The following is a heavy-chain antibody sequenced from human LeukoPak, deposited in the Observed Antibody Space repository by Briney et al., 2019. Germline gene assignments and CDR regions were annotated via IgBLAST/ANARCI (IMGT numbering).Heavy chain of an antibody. Sequence: GSLRLSCAASGFTFSSYGMHWVRQAPGKGLEWVAVISCDGSNKYYADSVKGRFTISRDNSKNTLYLQMNSLRAEDTAVYYCARGSMIEDDYSNYAVCWFDPWGQGTLVTVSS. CDR1: GFTFSSYG. CDR3: ARGSMIEDDYSNYAVCWFDP. J-gene: IGHJ5*02. CDR2: ISCDGSNK. D-gene: IGHD4-4*01. V-gene: IGHV3-30*03.